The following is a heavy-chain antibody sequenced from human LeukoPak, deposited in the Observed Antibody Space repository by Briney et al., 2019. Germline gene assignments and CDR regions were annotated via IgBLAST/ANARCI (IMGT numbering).Heavy chain of an antibody. CDR3: ARDGGAYCSSTSCPNPS. Sequence: PGGSLRLSCAASGFTFSSYSMNWVRQAPGKGLEWVSSISSSSSYIYYADSVKGRFTISRDNAKNSLYLQMNSLRAEDTAVYYCARDGGAYCSSTSCPNPSWGQRTLVTVSS. CDR2: ISSSSSYI. D-gene: IGHD2-2*01. CDR1: GFTFSSYS. J-gene: IGHJ5*02. V-gene: IGHV3-21*01.